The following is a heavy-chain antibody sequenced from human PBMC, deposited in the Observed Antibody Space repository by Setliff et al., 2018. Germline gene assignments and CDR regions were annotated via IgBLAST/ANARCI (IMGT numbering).Heavy chain of an antibody. Sequence: SETLSLTCTVANGSLDRRGYYLGWIRQPPGKGLEWIASVYHRGSTYYNPSLKSRVTISVDTSRNQFSLQLKSVTAADTAVYYCAKVRYTFGSQMYWNSFSLWGPGTTVTVSS. CDR2: VYHRGST. CDR1: NGSLDRRGYY. CDR3: AKVRYTFGSQMYWNSFSL. V-gene: IGHV4-39*02. J-gene: IGHJ6*02. D-gene: IGHD1-1*01.